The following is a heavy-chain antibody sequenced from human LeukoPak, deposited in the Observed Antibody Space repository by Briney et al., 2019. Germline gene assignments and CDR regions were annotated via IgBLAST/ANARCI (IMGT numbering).Heavy chain of an antibody. V-gene: IGHV4-59*12. CDR1: GGSISSYY. CDR2: IYYSGST. J-gene: IGHJ4*02. D-gene: IGHD5-24*01. Sequence: SETLSLTCTVSGGSISSYYWSWIRQPPGKGLEWIGYIYYSGSTNYNPSLKSRVTISVDTSKNQFSLKLSSVTAADTAVYYCARDDTRDETAFDYWGQGTLVTVSS. CDR3: ARDDTRDETAFDY.